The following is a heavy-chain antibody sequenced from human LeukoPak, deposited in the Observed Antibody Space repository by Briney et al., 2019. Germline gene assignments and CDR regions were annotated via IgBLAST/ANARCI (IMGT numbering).Heavy chain of an antibody. V-gene: IGHV1-69*13. CDR1: GGTFSSYA. CDR3: ARVLDSSGYYYGWWFDY. D-gene: IGHD3-22*01. Sequence: GASVTLTCKCSGGTFSSYAISWVRQPPGQGLEWMGVIIPNYGTANYAQKFQGRVTITADESTSTAYMELSSLRSEDTAVYYCARVLDSSGYYYGWWFDYWGQGTLVTVSS. J-gene: IGHJ4*02. CDR2: IIPNYGTA.